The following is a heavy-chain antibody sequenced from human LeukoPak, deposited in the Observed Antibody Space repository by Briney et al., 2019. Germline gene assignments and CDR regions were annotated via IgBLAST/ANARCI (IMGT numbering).Heavy chain of an antibody. Sequence: PGGSLRLSCAASGFTFGNYLMHWVRQTPGKGLVWISRISTDGSFTNYADSVKGRFSISRDNAKNTLYLQMNSLRVEDTAVYYCARVGIAVAFWGQGTLVTVSS. CDR2: ISTDGSFT. D-gene: IGHD6-19*01. CDR3: ARVGIAVAF. CDR1: GFTFGNYL. V-gene: IGHV3-74*01. J-gene: IGHJ4*02.